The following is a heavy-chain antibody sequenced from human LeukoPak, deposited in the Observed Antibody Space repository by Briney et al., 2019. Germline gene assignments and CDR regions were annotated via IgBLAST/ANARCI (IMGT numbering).Heavy chain of an antibody. D-gene: IGHD2-2*01. J-gene: IGHJ4*02. CDR3: AGYCSSTSCLLL. CDR2: INPNSGGT. Sequence: GASVKVSCKASGGTFSSYAISWVRQAPGQGLEWMGRINPNSGGTNYAQKFQGRVTMTRDTSISTAYMELSRLRSDDTAVYYCAGYCSSTSCLLLWGQGTLVTVSS. V-gene: IGHV1-2*06. CDR1: GGTFSSYA.